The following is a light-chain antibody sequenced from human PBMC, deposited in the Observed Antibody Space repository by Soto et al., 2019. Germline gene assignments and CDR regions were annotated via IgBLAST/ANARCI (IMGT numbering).Light chain of an antibody. V-gene: IGKV3-15*01. CDR2: GAS. Sequence: EIVMTQSPATLSVSPGETATLSCRASQSVNLNLAWYQQKPGQPPRLLIYGASIRATGIPARFSGSGAGTEFTLTINSLPSEDSAVYYCQQCVSWPPLTFGGGTTVEIK. J-gene: IGKJ4*01. CDR1: QSVNLN. CDR3: QQCVSWPPLT.